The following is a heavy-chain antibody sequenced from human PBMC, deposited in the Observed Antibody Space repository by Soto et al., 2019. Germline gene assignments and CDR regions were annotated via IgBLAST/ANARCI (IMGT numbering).Heavy chain of an antibody. D-gene: IGHD2-2*01. CDR1: GVSISSGTW. CDR2: IYHNGNT. J-gene: IGHJ4*02. V-gene: IGHV4-4*02. Sequence: QVQLQESGPNLVEPSGTLSLTCAVSGVSISSGTWWSWVRQTPGKGLEWIGEIYHNGNTNYNPSLKRQVTISVDKSKKQFSLNLISVTAADTAVYYCARGVYCTSTSWHLDYWGQGTLVTVSS. CDR3: ARGVYCTSTSWHLDY.